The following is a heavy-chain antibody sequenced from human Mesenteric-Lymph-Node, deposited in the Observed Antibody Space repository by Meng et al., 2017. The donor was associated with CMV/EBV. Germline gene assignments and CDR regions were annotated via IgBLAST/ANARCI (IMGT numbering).Heavy chain of an antibody. CDR3: ARDLAGAGSAVDV. V-gene: IGHV1-18*01. D-gene: IGHD6-13*01. CDR2: IEVYSGDT. Sequence: ASVKVSCKASGFTFGNYGITWVRQAPRRGLEWMGWIEVYSGDTSYAQNFQGTVTMTTGTSTSTAFLELRSLTSDDTTVYYCARDLAGAGSAVDVWGQGTMVTVSS. J-gene: IGHJ3*01. CDR1: GFTFGNYG.